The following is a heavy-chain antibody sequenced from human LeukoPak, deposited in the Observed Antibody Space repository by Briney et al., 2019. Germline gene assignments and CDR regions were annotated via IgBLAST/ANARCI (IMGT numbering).Heavy chain of an antibody. CDR2: IFSGGST. D-gene: IGHD6-19*01. J-gene: IGHJ4*02. V-gene: IGHV3-66*01. CDR3: ASSYGWRTLIDY. Sequence: PGGSLRLSCAASGLSVSNNYMSWVRQAPGMGLEWVSVIFSGGSTYYADSVKGRFSISRDNSKNTVYFQMNSLRAEDTAVYYCASSYGWRTLIDYWGQGTLVTVSS. CDR1: GLSVSNNY.